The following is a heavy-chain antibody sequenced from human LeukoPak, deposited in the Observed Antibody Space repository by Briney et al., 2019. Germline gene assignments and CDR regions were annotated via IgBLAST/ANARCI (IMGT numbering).Heavy chain of an antibody. CDR3: ARGNYGDYWYFQH. CDR1: GGSISIYY. J-gene: IGHJ1*01. V-gene: IGHV4-59*01. CDR2: IYYSGST. D-gene: IGHD4-17*01. Sequence: SETLSLTCTVSGGSISIYYWSWIRQPPGKGLEWIGYIYYSGSTNYNPSLKSRVTISVDTSKNQFSLKLSSVTAADTAVYYCARGNYGDYWYFQHWGQGTLVTVSS.